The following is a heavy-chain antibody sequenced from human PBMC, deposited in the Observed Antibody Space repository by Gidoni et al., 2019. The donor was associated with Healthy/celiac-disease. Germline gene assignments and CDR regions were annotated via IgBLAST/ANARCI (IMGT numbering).Heavy chain of an antibody. CDR1: CGSISSSSYY. CDR2: IHYRGST. CDR3: ARPWTGQVDP. Sequence: QLQLQESGPGLVQPSETLPLTCTVSCGSISSSSYYWGWIRQPPGKGLEWIGSIHYRGSTYYKPSLKSRVTISVDTSKNQFSLKLSSVTAADTAVYYCARPWTGQVDPWGQGTLVTVSS. V-gene: IGHV4-39*01. D-gene: IGHD1-1*01. J-gene: IGHJ5*02.